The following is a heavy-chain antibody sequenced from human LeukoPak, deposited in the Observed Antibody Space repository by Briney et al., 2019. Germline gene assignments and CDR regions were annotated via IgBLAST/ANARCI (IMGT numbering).Heavy chain of an antibody. J-gene: IGHJ3*02. D-gene: IGHD3-22*01. CDR2: INPSGGST. Sequence: ASVKVSRKASGYTFTSYYMHWVRQAPGQGLEWMGIINPSGGSTSYAQKFQGRVTMTRDTSTSTVYMELSSLRSEDTAVYYCARETGVTYYYDSSGAFDIWGQGTMVTVSS. CDR1: GYTFTSYY. CDR3: ARETGVTYYYDSSGAFDI. V-gene: IGHV1-46*01.